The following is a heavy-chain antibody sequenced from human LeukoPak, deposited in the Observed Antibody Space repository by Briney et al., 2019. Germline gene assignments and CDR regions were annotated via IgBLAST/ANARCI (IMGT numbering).Heavy chain of an antibody. CDR2: ISGSGGST. Sequence: GGSLRLSCAASGFTFSSYAMSWVRQAPGKGLEWVSAISGSGGSTYYADSVKGRFTISRDNSKNTLYLQMNSMRAEDTAVYYCAKDCGGDCYSYYYYMDVWGKGTTVTVSS. J-gene: IGHJ6*03. CDR1: GFTFSSYA. CDR3: AKDCGGDCYSYYYYMDV. D-gene: IGHD2-21*02. V-gene: IGHV3-23*01.